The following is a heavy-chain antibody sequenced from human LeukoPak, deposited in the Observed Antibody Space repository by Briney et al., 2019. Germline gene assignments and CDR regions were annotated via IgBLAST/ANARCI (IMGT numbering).Heavy chain of an antibody. CDR1: GGTFSSYA. CDR2: IIPILGIA. J-gene: IGHJ6*02. D-gene: IGHD3-3*01. CDR3: ARLPPDGGVVIGRDPYYYYGMDV. V-gene: IGHV1-69*04. Sequence: SVKVSCKASGGTFSSYAISWVRQAPGQGLEWMGRIIPILGIANYAQKFQGRVTITADKSTGTAYMELSSLRSEDTAVYYCARLPPDGGVVIGRDPYYYYGMDVWGQGTTVTVSS.